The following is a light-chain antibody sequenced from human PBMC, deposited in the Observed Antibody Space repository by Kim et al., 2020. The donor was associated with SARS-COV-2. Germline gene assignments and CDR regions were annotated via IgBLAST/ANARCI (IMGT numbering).Light chain of an antibody. J-gene: IGLJ2*01. Sequence: QAGLTQPPSVSKDLRQTATLTCTGNSHNVGNQGAAWLQQHQGHPPKLLSYRNNNRPSGISERLSASRSGNTASLTITGLQPEDEADYYCSAWDSSLSAWVFGGGTQLTVL. CDR2: RNN. CDR3: SAWDSSLSAWV. CDR1: SHNVGNQG. V-gene: IGLV10-54*01.